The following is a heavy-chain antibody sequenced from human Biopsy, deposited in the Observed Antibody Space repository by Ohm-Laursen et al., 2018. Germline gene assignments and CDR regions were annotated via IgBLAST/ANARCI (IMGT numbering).Heavy chain of an antibody. CDR1: GYIFTSYY. CDR2: INAKTGNT. CDR3: TRGGYYYDSLAYYYWFDP. J-gene: IGHJ5*02. V-gene: IGHV1-2*02. D-gene: IGHD3-22*01. Sequence: ASVKVSCKTSGYIFTSYYIHWVRQAPGQGLEWMGWINAKTGNTNYAQKFQGRVTMTRDTSISTAYVDLSSLRSDDTAVYYCTRGGYYYDSLAYYYWFDPWGQGTLVTVSS.